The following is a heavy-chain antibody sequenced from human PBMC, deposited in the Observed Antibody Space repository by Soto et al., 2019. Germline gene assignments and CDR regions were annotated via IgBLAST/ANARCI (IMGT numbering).Heavy chain of an antibody. V-gene: IGHV3-13*04. CDR3: ARGGVAGTWYFDL. Sequence: EVQLVESGGGLVQPGGSLRLSCAASGFTFSSYDMHWVRQATGKGLEWVSAIGTAGDTYYPGSVKGRFAISRENAKNSLYLQMNGLRAGDTAVYYCARGGVAGTWYFDLWGRGTLVTVSS. CDR2: IGTAGDT. CDR1: GFTFSSYD. J-gene: IGHJ2*01. D-gene: IGHD6-19*01.